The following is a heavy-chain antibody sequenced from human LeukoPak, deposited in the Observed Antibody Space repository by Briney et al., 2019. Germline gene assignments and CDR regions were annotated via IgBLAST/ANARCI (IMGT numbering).Heavy chain of an antibody. V-gene: IGHV3-30-3*01. Sequence: GGSLRLSCAASGFTFSSYAMHWVRQAPGKGLEWVAVISYDGSNKYYADSVKGRFTISRDNSKNTLYLQMNSLRAEDTALYYCAKGPDGGVIDYWGQGTLVTVSS. J-gene: IGHJ4*02. CDR2: ISYDGSNK. CDR1: GFTFSSYA. D-gene: IGHD3-16*02. CDR3: AKGPDGGVIDY.